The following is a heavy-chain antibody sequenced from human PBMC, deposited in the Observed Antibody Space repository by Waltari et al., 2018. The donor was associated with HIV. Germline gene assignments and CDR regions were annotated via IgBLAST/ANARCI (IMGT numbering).Heavy chain of an antibody. CDR2: IYYSGST. D-gene: IGHD2-15*01. CDR1: GGSISSGGYY. Sequence: QVQLQESGPGLVKPSQTLSLTCTVSGGSISSGGYYWSWIRQHPGKGLEWIGYIYYSGSTYYNPSLKSRVTISVDTSKNQFSLKLSSVTAADTAVYYCARDGRYCSGGSCYSRGYGMDVWGQGTTVTVSS. J-gene: IGHJ6*02. CDR3: ARDGRYCSGGSCYSRGYGMDV. V-gene: IGHV4-31*03.